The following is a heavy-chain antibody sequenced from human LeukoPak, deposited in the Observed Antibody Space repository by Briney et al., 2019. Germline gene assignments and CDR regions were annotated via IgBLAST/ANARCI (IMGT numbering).Heavy chain of an antibody. D-gene: IGHD3-22*01. V-gene: IGHV1-24*01. CDR3: ARGKGTMIVVVYALDY. CDR1: GYTLTELS. J-gene: IGHJ4*02. CDR2: FDPEDGET. Sequence: ASVKVSCKVSGYTLTELSMHWVRQAPGKGLEWMGGFDPEDGETIYAQKFQGRVTMTRDTSTSTVYMELSSLRSEDTAVYYCARGKGTMIVVVYALDYWGQGTLVTVSS.